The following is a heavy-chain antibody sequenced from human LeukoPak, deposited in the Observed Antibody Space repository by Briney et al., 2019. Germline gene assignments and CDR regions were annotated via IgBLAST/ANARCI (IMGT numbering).Heavy chain of an antibody. CDR2: INWNGGST. V-gene: IGHV3-20*04. D-gene: IGHD6-6*01. CDR3: ARGGYSSSAVYYYYYYMDV. J-gene: IGHJ6*03. CDR1: GFTFDDYG. Sequence: GGSLRLSCAASGFTFDDYGMSWVRQAPGKGLEWVSGINWNGGSTGYADSVKGRFTISRDNAKNSLYPQMNSLRAEDTALYYCARGGYSSSAVYYYYYYMDVWGKGTTVTVSS.